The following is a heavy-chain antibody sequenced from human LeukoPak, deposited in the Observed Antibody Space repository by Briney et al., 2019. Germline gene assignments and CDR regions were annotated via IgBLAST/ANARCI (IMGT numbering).Heavy chain of an antibody. CDR2: INPNSGGT. CDR1: GVTFSSYA. Sequence: ASVKVSCKASGVTFSSYAISWVRQAPGQGLEWMGWINPNSGGTNYAQKFQGRVTMTRDTSISTAHMELSRLRSDDTAVYYCARAVGSSGGGFQHWGQGTLVTVSS. V-gene: IGHV1-2*02. CDR3: ARAVGSSGGGFQH. J-gene: IGHJ1*01. D-gene: IGHD6-19*01.